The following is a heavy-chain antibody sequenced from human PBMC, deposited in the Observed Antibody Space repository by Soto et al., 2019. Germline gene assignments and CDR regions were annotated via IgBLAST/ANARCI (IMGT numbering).Heavy chain of an antibody. V-gene: IGHV3-7*03. D-gene: IGHD3-10*01. CDR1: GFSFSSYC. CDR3: ARVGLFDGNKPITLEF. Sequence: XGSLRLYCAASGFSFSSYCMSWVGQASGRGLEWVANINQDATRQSYVDSVEGRFSISRDNAKNSVYLQMNNLRVDDTAVYYCARVGLFDGNKPITLEFWGQGTLVTVSS. J-gene: IGHJ4*02. CDR2: INQDATRQ.